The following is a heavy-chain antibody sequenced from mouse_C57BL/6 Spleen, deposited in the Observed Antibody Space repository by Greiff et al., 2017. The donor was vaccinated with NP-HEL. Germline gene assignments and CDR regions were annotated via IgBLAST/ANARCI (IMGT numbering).Heavy chain of an antibody. CDR3: ARENGSSYFAMDY. D-gene: IGHD1-1*01. Sequence: EVKLVESGGGLVKPGGSLKLSCAASGFTFSSYAMSWVRQTPEKRLEWVATISAGGSYTYYPDNVKGRFTISRDIAKNILYLQMSHLKSEDTAMYCSARENGSSYFAMDYWGQGTSVTVSA. V-gene: IGHV5-4*01. J-gene: IGHJ4*01. CDR1: GFTFSSYA. CDR2: ISAGGSYT.